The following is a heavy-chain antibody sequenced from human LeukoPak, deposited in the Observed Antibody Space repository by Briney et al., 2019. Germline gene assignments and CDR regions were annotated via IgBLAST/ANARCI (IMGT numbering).Heavy chain of an antibody. CDR3: WREVSIAAAGHTTVYHYYGNDV. CDR1: GVSFSGYY. V-gene: IGHV4-34*01. CDR2: IKHCGSK. D-gene: IGHD6-13*01. Sequence: SETLSLTWAGYGVSFSGYYERWIRQAPGKGLGGVGEIKHCGSKNYNPSLQTRRTISLNTSNNQFSLKLMSVPAADAPRYYFWREVSIAAAGHTTVYHYYGNDVWGQGTTVTVSS. J-gene: IGHJ6*01.